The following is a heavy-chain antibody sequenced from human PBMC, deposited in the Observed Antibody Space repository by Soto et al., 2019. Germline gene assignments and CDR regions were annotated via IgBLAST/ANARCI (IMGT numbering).Heavy chain of an antibody. CDR3: ARDRQVAAAGHYYYYYGMDV. CDR1: GYTFTGYY. J-gene: IGHJ6*02. D-gene: IGHD6-13*01. CDR2: INPNSGGT. Sequence: ASVKVSCKASGYTFTGYYMHWVRPAPGQGLEWMGWINPNSGGTNYAQKFQGRVTMTRDTSISTAYMELSRLRSDDTAVYYCARDRQVAAAGHYYYYYGMDVWGQGTTVTVSS. V-gene: IGHV1-2*02.